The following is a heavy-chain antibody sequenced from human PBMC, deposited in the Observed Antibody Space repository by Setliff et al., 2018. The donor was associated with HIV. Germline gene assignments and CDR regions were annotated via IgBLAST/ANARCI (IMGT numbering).Heavy chain of an antibody. Sequence: ASVKVSCKASGYTFTSYGISWVRQAPGQGLEWMGWISAYNGNTNYAQKLQGRVTMTTDTSTSTAYMELRSLRSDDTAVYYCAEIAQPDYYDSSGYYPRGAFDIWGQGTMVTVSS. CDR3: AEIAQPDYYDSSGYYPRGAFDI. CDR2: ISAYNGNT. V-gene: IGHV1-18*01. J-gene: IGHJ3*02. D-gene: IGHD3-22*01. CDR1: GYTFTSYG.